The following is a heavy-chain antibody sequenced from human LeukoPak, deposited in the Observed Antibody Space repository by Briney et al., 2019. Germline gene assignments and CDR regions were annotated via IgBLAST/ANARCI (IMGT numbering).Heavy chain of an antibody. J-gene: IGHJ4*02. CDR3: AQDHYVFYGDFAY. CDR1: GFAFNNYA. V-gene: IGHV3-23*01. Sequence: PGGSLRLSCAASGFAFNNYAMSWVRQAPGKGLEWVSAISGSSTNTYYADSVKGRFIISRDNSKNMLYLRMYNLRAEDTALYYCAQDHYVFYGDFAYWGQGTPVTVSS. D-gene: IGHD4-17*01. CDR2: ISGSSTNT.